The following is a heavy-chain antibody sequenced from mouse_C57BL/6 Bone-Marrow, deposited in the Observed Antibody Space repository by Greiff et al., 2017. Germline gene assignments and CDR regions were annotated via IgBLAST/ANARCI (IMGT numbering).Heavy chain of an antibody. CDR2: IYPRDGST. V-gene: IGHV1-78*01. J-gene: IGHJ4*01. Sequence: VQLVESDAELVKPGASVKISCKASGYTFTDHSIHWMKQRPEQGLEWIGYIYPRDGSTNYNEKFKGKATLTADKSSSTAYMQLNSLTSEDSAVXFGARSGYYCDYYAMDYWGQGTSVTVSS. D-gene: IGHD2-3*01. CDR1: GYTFTDHS. CDR3: ARSGYYCDYYAMDY.